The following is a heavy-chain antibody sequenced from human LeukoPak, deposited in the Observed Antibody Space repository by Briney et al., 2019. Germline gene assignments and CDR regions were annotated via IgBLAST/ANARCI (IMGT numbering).Heavy chain of an antibody. CDR1: GYTFTSYY. D-gene: IGHD6-13*01. CDR3: ARGGYSSSWPPPIYYYYGMDV. J-gene: IGHJ6*02. V-gene: IGHV1-46*01. CDR2: INPSGGST. Sequence: ASVKVSCKASGYTFTSYYMYRVRQAPGQGLEWMGIINPSGGSTSYAQKFQGRVTMTRDTSTSTVYMELSSLRSEDTAVYYCARGGYSSSWPPPIYYYYGMDVWGQGTTVTVSS.